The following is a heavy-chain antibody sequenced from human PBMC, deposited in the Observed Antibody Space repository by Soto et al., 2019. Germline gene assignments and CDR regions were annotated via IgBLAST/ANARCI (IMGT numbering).Heavy chain of an antibody. Sequence: GGSLRLSCAASGFTFSDYYMSWIRQAPGKGLEWVALISIDGSNKYYGDSVKDRFTISRDNSKNTVYLQMNGLRAEDTAVYFCAKDGNVFSSGWYAPSLDYWGQGALVTVSS. V-gene: IGHV3-30*18. J-gene: IGHJ4*02. CDR3: AKDGNVFSSGWYAPSLDY. CDR2: ISIDGSNK. CDR1: GFTFSDYY. D-gene: IGHD6-19*01.